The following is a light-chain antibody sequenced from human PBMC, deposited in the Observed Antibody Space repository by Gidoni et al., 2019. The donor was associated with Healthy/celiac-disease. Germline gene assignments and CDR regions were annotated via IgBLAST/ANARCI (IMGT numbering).Light chain of an antibody. CDR3: AAWDDSLNGPV. V-gene: IGLV1-36*01. Sequence: QSVLTQPPSVSAAPRQRVTISCSGSSSNIGNNAVNWYQQLPGKAPKLPLYYDDLLPSGVSDRFSGSKSGTSASLAISGLQSEDEADYYCAAWDDSLNGPVFGGGTKLTVL. CDR2: YDD. J-gene: IGLJ3*02. CDR1: SSNIGNNA.